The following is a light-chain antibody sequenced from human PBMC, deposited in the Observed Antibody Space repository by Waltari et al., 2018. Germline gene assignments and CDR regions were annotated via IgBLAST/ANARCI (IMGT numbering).Light chain of an antibody. Sequence: EIVLTQSPATLSLSPAERATRPSRSGQRLNNHVAWYQQKPGQAPRLLIFYSSNRPPGIPARFSGSASGTDFTLTISSLEPEDFAVYYCQQRSNWPSYAFGPGTKLEIK. V-gene: IGKV3-11*01. CDR1: QRLNNH. J-gene: IGKJ2*01. CDR2: YSS. CDR3: QQRSNWPSYA.